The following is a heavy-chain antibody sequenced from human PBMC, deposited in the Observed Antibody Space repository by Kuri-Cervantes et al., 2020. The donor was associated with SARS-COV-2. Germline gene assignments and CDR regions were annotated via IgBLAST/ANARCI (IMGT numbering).Heavy chain of an antibody. CDR2: ISYDGSNK. CDR3: ARDLYGVLYYFDY. V-gene: IGHV3-30*04. J-gene: IGHJ4*02. CDR1: GFTFSSYA. Sequence: GESLKISCAASGFTFSSYAMHWVRQAPGKGLEWVAVISYDGSNKYYADSVKGRFTISRDNSKNTLYLQMNSLRAEDTAVYYCARDLYGVLYYFDYWGQRTLVTVSS. D-gene: IGHD4-17*01.